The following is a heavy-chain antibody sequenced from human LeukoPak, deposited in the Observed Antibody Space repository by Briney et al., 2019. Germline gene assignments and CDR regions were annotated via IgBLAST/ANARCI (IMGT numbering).Heavy chain of an antibody. V-gene: IGHV4-59*01. CDR1: VGSISSYY. D-gene: IGHD3-10*01. Sequence: PSETVSLTCTVSVGSISSYYWSWIRQPPGKGLEWIGYIYNSGGTNYNPSLKSRVTISIDTSKNQFSLKLSSVTAADTAMYYCTSHYGSGFDSWGQGTLVTVSS. J-gene: IGHJ4*02. CDR2: IYNSGGT. CDR3: TSHYGSGFDS.